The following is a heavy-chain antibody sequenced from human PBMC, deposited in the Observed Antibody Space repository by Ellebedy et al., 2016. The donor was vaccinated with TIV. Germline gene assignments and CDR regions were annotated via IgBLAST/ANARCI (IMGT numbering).Heavy chain of an antibody. Sequence: MPGGSLRLSCTVSGGSISSYYWRWIRQPTGKGLEWIGYIFYSGSTNYNPSLKSRVTISVDTSKNQFSLKLSSVTASGRAVYYWAREVTRGGGGEFDYWGQGTLVTVSS. CDR3: AREVTRGGGGEFDY. D-gene: IGHD4-17*01. CDR1: GGSISSYY. V-gene: IGHV4-59*01. CDR2: IFYSGST. J-gene: IGHJ4*02.